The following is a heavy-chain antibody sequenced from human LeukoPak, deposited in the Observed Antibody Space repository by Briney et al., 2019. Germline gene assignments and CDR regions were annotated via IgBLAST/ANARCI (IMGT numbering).Heavy chain of an antibody. CDR1: GFTFSRNW. CDR2: IKQDGSEQ. J-gene: IGHJ4*02. CDR3: AREEKLMTTVYYFDY. Sequence: GGSLRRSCAASGFTFSRNWVSWVRQGPGERLDWVDKIKQDGSEQYYVDFVKGRFTISRDNAKNSLYLQMNSLSAKDTAVYYCAREEKLMTTVYYFDYWGQGTLVTVSS. V-gene: IGHV3-7*04. D-gene: IGHD4-11*01.